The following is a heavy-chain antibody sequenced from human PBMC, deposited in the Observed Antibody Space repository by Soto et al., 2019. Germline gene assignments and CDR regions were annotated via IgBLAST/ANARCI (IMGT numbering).Heavy chain of an antibody. CDR1: GFTFSNYA. V-gene: IGHV3-23*01. J-gene: IGHJ4*02. CDR3: VKGFYGSGSYYNERAFDS. Sequence: PGGSLRLSCAASGFTFSNYAISWVRQTPGKGLEWVSVISGSGDFTYYADSVKGRFTISRDNPKNTIYLQMNSLIAEDTAVYYCVKGFYGSGSYYNERAFDSWGQGALVTVSS. CDR2: ISGSGDFT. D-gene: IGHD3-10*01.